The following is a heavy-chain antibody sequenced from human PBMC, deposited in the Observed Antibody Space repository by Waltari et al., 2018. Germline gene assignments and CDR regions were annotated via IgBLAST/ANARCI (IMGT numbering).Heavy chain of an antibody. J-gene: IGHJ6*03. D-gene: IGHD1-1*01. V-gene: IGHV1-2*02. CDR1: GYTFTGYY. CDR3: ARDPLVWKGAGRTYYYYYMDV. Sequence: QVQLVQSGAEVKKPGASVKVSCKASGYTFTGYYMHWVRQAPGQGLEWMGWINPNSGGTNCAQKLQGRCTMTRDTAISTAYMERGRLRSDDTAVYYCARDPLVWKGAGRTYYYYYMDVWGKGTTVTVSS. CDR2: INPNSGGT.